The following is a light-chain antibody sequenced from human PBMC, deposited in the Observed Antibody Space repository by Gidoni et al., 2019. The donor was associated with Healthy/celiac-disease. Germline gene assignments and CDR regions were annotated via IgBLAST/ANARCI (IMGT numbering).Light chain of an antibody. J-gene: IGKJ1*01. V-gene: IGKV3-20*01. Sequence: LALSQPPGTLSLSPGERATLSCRASQSVSSSYLAWYQQKPGQAPRLLIYGASSRATGIPDRFSGSGSGTDFTLTISRLEPEDFAVYYCQQYGSSSWTFGQGTKVEIK. CDR1: QSVSSSY. CDR3: QQYGSSSWT. CDR2: GAS.